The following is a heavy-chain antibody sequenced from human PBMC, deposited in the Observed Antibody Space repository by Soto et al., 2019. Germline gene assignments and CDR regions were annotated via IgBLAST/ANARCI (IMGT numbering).Heavy chain of an antibody. CDR1: VFTCSNYW. CDR3: ARDASGSSWFDF. Sequence: WWSLRLSCSASVFTCSNYWMSWFRQTPGKGLEWVAKVNQDGSEQFYVDSVKGRFTISRDNAKTSLYLQINRLRAEDTAMYYCARDASGSSWFDFWGQGALGTVSS. J-gene: IGHJ4*02. D-gene: IGHD2-15*01. CDR2: VNQDGSEQ. V-gene: IGHV3-7*01.